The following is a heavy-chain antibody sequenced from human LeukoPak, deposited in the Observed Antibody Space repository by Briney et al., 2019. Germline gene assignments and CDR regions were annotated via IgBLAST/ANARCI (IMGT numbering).Heavy chain of an antibody. V-gene: IGHV4-39*07. D-gene: IGHD1-20*01. CDR3: AREAYNWNVDAFDI. CDR1: GGSFNSGTNY. Sequence: SETLSLTCTVSGGSFNSGTNYWAWISQPPGKGLEWIGTIYYSGSTYYNPPLNSRVTMSLDTSKNQFSLKLSSVTAADTAVYYCAREAYNWNVDAFDIWGQGTMVTVSS. J-gene: IGHJ3*02. CDR2: IYYSGST.